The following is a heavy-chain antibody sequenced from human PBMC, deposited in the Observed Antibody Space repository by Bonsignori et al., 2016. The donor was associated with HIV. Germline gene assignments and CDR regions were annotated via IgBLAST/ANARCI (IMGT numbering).Heavy chain of an antibody. Sequence: SVKVSCKASGGTFSSYAISWVRQAPGQGLEWMGGIIPIFGTANYAQKFQGRVTITADESTSTAYMELSSLRSEDTAVYYCARPPRAGTTYDAFDIWGQGTMVTVSS. J-gene: IGHJ3*02. CDR2: IIPIFGTA. CDR1: GGTFSSYA. D-gene: IGHD1-7*01. CDR3: ARPPRAGTTYDAFDI. V-gene: IGHV1-69*13.